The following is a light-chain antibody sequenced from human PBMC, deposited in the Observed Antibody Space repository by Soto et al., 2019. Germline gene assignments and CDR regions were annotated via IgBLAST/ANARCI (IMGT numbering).Light chain of an antibody. Sequence: EIVLTQSPATLSLSPGERATLSCRASQSVSSYLAWYQQKPGQAPRLLIYDASNRATGIPARFSGSGSGTDFTLTISSLEPEDFAVYYCQRRNNWPPTFGQGTKVEIK. V-gene: IGKV3-11*01. J-gene: IGKJ1*01. CDR1: QSVSSY. CDR2: DAS. CDR3: QRRNNWPPT.